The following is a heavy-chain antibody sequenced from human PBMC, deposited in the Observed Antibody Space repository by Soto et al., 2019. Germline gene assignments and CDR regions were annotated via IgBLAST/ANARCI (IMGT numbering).Heavy chain of an antibody. J-gene: IGHJ4*02. V-gene: IGHV3-23*01. D-gene: IGHD6-6*01. CDR3: AKVHPSLTTRPDYFDR. CDR2: ITAKSGST. CDR1: GFTFSSYA. Sequence: PGGSLRLSCAASGFTFSSYAMNWVRQAPGKGLEWVSSITAKSGSTYYADSVKGRFTISRDNSKNTLSLQMNSLRVEDTAVYYCAKVHPSLTTRPDYFDRWGKGTLVTVSS.